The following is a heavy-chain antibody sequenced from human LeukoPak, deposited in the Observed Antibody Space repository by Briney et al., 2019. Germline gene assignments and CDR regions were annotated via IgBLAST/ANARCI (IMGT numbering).Heavy chain of an antibody. CDR3: ARDMGAPNYVSYSVDY. V-gene: IGHV4-61*01. CDR2: IHYSGSA. Sequence: PSETLSLTCTVSGGSFSSGSYYWSWIRQPPGRGLEWIAYIHYSGSAAYNPSLKSRITISRDMSTNQFSLKMTSVTAADTAVYYCARDMGAPNYVSYSVDYWGQGTLVTVSA. CDR1: GGSFSSGSYY. J-gene: IGHJ4*02. D-gene: IGHD3-10*02.